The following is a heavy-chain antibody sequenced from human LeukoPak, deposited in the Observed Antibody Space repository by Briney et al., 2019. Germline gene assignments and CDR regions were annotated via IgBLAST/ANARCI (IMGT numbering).Heavy chain of an antibody. CDR1: GYTFTSYG. Sequence: ASVKVSCKASGYTFTSYGISWVRQAPGQGLEWMGWISAYNGNTNYAQKLQGRVTMTTDTSTSTAYMELRSLRSDDTAVYYCARDSYYDFWSGYYPRGGYYYYGMDVWGQGTTVTVSS. CDR2: ISAYNGNT. CDR3: ARDSYYDFWSGYYPRGGYYYYGMDV. V-gene: IGHV1-18*01. J-gene: IGHJ6*02. D-gene: IGHD3-3*01.